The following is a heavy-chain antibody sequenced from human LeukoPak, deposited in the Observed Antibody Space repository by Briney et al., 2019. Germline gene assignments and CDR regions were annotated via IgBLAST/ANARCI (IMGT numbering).Heavy chain of an antibody. CDR3: AKDKGVDIVATVFDY. CDR1: GFTFNSYG. CDR2: IRYDGSNK. J-gene: IGHJ4*02. Sequence: GGSLRLSCAASGFTFNSYGMLWVRQAPGKGLEWVAFIRYDGSNKYYADSVKGRFTISRDNSRNTLYLQMNSLRAEDTAVYYCAKDKGVDIVATVFDYWGQGTLVTVSS. D-gene: IGHD5-12*01. V-gene: IGHV3-30*02.